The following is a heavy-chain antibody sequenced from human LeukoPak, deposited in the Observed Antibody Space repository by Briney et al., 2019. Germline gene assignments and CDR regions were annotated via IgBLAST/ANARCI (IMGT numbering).Heavy chain of an antibody. CDR3: ARAVGIAASFDY. D-gene: IGHD6-13*01. CDR2: IVANGGAT. J-gene: IGHJ4*02. V-gene: IGHV3-23*01. CDR1: GFTFGYYP. Sequence: GGSLRLSCVASGFTFGYYPMTWVRQAPGKGLEWVSSIVANGGATYYADSVKGRFTISRDNSKNTLYLQMNSLRAEDTAVYYCARAVGIAASFDYWGQGTLVTVSS.